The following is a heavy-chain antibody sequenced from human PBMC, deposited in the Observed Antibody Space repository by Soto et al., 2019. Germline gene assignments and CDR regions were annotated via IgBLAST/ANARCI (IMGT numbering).Heavy chain of an antibody. Sequence: SETLSLTCTVSGAPMNSYHWSWIRQPAGKGLEWIGHIHSSGSTNYNPSLKSRVTMSVDTSKNQFSLRLMSLTAADTAVYYCARDQGVAAAGITWFDPWGQGSLVTVSS. CDR3: ARDQGVAAAGITWFDP. CDR1: GAPMNSYH. J-gene: IGHJ5*02. V-gene: IGHV4-4*07. D-gene: IGHD6-13*01. CDR2: IHSSGST.